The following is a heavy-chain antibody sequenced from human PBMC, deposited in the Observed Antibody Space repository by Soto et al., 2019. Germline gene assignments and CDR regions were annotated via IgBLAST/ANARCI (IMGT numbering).Heavy chain of an antibody. CDR2: ISAYNGNT. V-gene: IGHV1-18*01. Sequence: ASVKVSCKASGYTSTSYGISWVRQAPGQGLEWMGWISAYNGNTNYAQKLQGRVTMTTDTSTSTAYMELRSLRSDDTAVYYCARAGYCSSTSCYFYYFDYWGQGTLVTVSS. J-gene: IGHJ4*02. D-gene: IGHD2-2*01. CDR1: GYTSTSYG. CDR3: ARAGYCSSTSCYFYYFDY.